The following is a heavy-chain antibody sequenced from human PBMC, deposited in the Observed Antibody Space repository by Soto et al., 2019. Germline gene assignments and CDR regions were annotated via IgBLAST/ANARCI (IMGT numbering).Heavy chain of an antibody. CDR1: GDSITASYSN. Sequence: SETLSLTCTVSGDSITASYSNWAWIRQPPGKGLEWIGTFYYSGTTSQNPPLRSRITISGDTSRNQFSLDLRSVTAADSGVYYCAKLVRDDVRRSDLDHWGQGPLVTVSS. J-gene: IGHJ4*02. CDR3: AKLVRDDVRRSDLDH. V-gene: IGHV4-39*01. D-gene: IGHD3-10*02. CDR2: FYYSGTT.